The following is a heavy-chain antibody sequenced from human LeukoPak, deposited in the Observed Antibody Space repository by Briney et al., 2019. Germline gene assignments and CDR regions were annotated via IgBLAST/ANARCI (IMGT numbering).Heavy chain of an antibody. Sequence: GGSLRLSCAASGFTFSNYGMHWVRQAPGKGLEWVAVIWYDGSNQNYADSVKGRFTIFRDNSKNTLYLQMNSLRAEDTAVYFCASNGIVATAIDYWGQGTLVTVSS. D-gene: IGHD5-12*01. V-gene: IGHV3-33*01. J-gene: IGHJ4*02. CDR1: GFTFSNYG. CDR2: IWYDGSNQ. CDR3: ASNGIVATAIDY.